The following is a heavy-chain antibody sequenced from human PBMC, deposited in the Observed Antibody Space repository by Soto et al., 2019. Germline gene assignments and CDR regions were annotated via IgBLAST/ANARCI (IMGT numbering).Heavy chain of an antibody. CDR1: GFTFSSYW. J-gene: IGHJ6*03. CDR2: IKQDGSEK. Sequence: GGSLRLSCAASGFTFSSYWMSWVRQAPGKGLEWVANIKQDGSEKYYVDSVKGRFTISRDNAKNSLYLQMNSLRAEDTAVYYCARDSGYDTAKTYYYYMDVWGKGTTVTVSS. V-gene: IGHV3-7*01. CDR3: ARDSGYDTAKTYYYYMDV. D-gene: IGHD5-12*01.